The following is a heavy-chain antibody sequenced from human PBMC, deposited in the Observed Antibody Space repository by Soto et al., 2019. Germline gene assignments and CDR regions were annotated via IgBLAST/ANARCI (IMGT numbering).Heavy chain of an antibody. Sequence: PSETLSLTCTVSGGSVTSYYWSWIRQPAGKGLEWIGRIYTSGGTNYNPSLKGRVTMSVDTSKNQFSLKLASVTAADTAVYYCARGYYYGSGSNYRMDVWAQGTTVTAP. V-gene: IGHV4-4*07. J-gene: IGHJ6*02. CDR2: IYTSGGT. CDR1: GGSVTSYY. CDR3: ARGYYYGSGSNYRMDV. D-gene: IGHD3-10*01.